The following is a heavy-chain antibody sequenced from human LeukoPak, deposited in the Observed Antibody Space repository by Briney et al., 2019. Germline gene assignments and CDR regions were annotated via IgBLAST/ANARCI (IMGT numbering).Heavy chain of an antibody. V-gene: IGHV3-7*03. CDR1: GFTFSSYW. J-gene: IGHJ4*02. D-gene: IGHD6-6*01. Sequence: GGSLRLSCEGSGFTFSSYWMSWVRQAPGKGLEWVANIKYDGSEKYYVDSVKGRFTLSRDNAKNSLYLQMNSLRAEDTAVYYCARYSRPSGFDFDYWGQGTLVTASS. CDR3: ARYSRPSGFDFDY. CDR2: IKYDGSEK.